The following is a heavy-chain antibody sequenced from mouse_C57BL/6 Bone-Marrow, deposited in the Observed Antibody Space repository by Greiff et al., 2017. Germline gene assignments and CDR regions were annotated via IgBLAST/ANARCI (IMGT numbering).Heavy chain of an antibody. CDR1: GYAFSSYW. CDR2: IYPGDGDT. CDR3: ARCVTTVVAPGFAY. J-gene: IGHJ3*01. V-gene: IGHV1-80*01. Sequence: QVQLQQSGAELVKPGASVKISCKASGYAFSSYWMNWVKQRPGKGLEWIGQIYPGDGDTNSNGKFKGKATLTADKSSSTAYMQLSSLASEDSAVYFCARCVTTVVAPGFAYWGQGTLVTVSA. D-gene: IGHD1-1*01.